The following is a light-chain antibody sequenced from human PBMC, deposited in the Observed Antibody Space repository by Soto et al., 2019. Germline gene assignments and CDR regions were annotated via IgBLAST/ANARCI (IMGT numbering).Light chain of an antibody. CDR3: HQYGISP. V-gene: IGKV3-20*01. J-gene: IGKJ4*01. Sequence: IVLTQSPDTLSLSPGERATLSCRASQSVSSNYLAWYQQKLGQAPRLLIYDASRRATGIPDRFSGSGSGTDFTLTISRLEPEDFAVYYCHQYGISPFGGGTKVDIK. CDR1: QSVSSNY. CDR2: DAS.